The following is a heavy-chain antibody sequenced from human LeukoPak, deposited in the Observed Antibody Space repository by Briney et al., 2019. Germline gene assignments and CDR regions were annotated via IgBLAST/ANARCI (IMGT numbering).Heavy chain of an antibody. V-gene: IGHV6-1*01. CDR2: TYYRSKWYN. CDR3: ARDPTALSIAAAGANFDY. Sequence: SQTLSLTCAISGDSVSSNSAAWNWIRQSPSRGLEWLGRTYYRSKWYNDYAVSVKSRITINPDTSKNQFSLQLNSVTPEDTAVYYCARDPTALSIAAAGANFDYWGQGTLVTVSS. D-gene: IGHD6-13*01. CDR1: GDSVSSNSAA. J-gene: IGHJ4*02.